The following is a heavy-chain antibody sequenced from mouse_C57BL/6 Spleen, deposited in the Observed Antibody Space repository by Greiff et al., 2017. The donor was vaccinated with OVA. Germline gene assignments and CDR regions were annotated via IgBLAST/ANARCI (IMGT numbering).Heavy chain of an antibody. J-gene: IGHJ4*01. V-gene: IGHV1-50*01. Sequence: QVQLQQPGAELVKPGASVKLSCKASGYTFTSYWMQWVKQRPGQGLEWIGEIDPSDSYTNYNQKFKGKATLTVDTSSSTAYMQLSSLTSEDSAGYYCARSVDYWGQGTSVTVSS. CDR2: IDPSDSYT. CDR3: ARSVDY. CDR1: GYTFTSYW.